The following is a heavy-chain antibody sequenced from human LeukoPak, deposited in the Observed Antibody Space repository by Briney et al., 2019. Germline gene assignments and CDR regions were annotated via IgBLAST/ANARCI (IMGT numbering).Heavy chain of an antibody. CDR1: GGSVSSGSYY. CDR2: IYYSGST. J-gene: IGHJ4*02. CDR3: ASEDYYYGSGSYS. D-gene: IGHD3-10*01. V-gene: IGHV4-61*01. Sequence: SETLSLTCTVSGGSVSSGSYYWSWIRQPPGKGLEWIGYIYYSGSTNYNPSLKSRVTISVDTSKNQFSLKLSSVTAADTAVYYCASEDYYYGSGSYSRGQGTLVTVSP.